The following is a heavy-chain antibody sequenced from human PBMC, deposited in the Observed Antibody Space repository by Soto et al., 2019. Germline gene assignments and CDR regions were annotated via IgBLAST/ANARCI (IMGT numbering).Heavy chain of an antibody. Sequence: EVQLLESGGGSVQPGGSLRLSCAASGFDFRTYAMSWVRQAPGKALEWSSATSGAGDTTYYADSVKGRFTISRDNSKSTLYLQMSGVRAEDTAVYYCAKDLSPWHGFGIGHWGQGALVTVSS. V-gene: IGHV3-23*01. J-gene: IGHJ5*02. CDR3: AKDLSPWHGFGIGH. CDR2: TSGAGDTT. CDR1: GFDFRTYA. D-gene: IGHD3-10*01.